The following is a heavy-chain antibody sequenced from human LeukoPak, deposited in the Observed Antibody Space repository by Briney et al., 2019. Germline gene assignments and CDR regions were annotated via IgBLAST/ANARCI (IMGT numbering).Heavy chain of an antibody. CDR3: ASQFWWAAVAGTTLDY. V-gene: IGHV3-7*05. D-gene: IGHD6-19*01. CDR1: GFTFSSYW. J-gene: IGHJ4*02. CDR2: IKEDGSEK. Sequence: GGSLRLSFIASGFTFSSYWMSWVRQAPGGGLEWVANIKEDGSEKYYVDSVKGRFTISRDNAKISLYLQMNSLRAEDTAVYYCASQFWWAAVAGTTLDYWGQGTLVTVSS.